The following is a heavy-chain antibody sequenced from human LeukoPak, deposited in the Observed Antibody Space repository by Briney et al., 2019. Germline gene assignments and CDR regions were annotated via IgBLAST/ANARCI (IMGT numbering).Heavy chain of an antibody. J-gene: IGHJ4*02. Sequence: GGSLRLSCAASGFPFSNYWMHWVRLAPGKGLEWISYISRTGNSIYYADSVKGRFTISRDSAKNSLYLQMNSLRAEDTAVYYCARGPYSSNWYVDYWGQGTLVTVAS. V-gene: IGHV3-48*04. CDR2: ISRTGNSI. CDR1: GFPFSNYW. D-gene: IGHD6-13*01. CDR3: ARGPYSSNWYVDY.